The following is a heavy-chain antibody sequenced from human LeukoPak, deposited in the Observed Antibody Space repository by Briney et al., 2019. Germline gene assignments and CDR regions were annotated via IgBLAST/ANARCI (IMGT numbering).Heavy chain of an antibody. Sequence: SETLSLTCAVSGYSISSGYYWGWIRQPPGKGLEWIGSIYQSGSTYYNPSLKSRVTISVDTSKNQFSLKLSSVTAADTAVYYCAAGLWFGDRAFDYWGQGTLVTVSS. J-gene: IGHJ4*02. CDR3: AAGLWFGDRAFDY. CDR1: GYSISSGYY. CDR2: IYQSGST. D-gene: IGHD3-10*01. V-gene: IGHV4-38-2*01.